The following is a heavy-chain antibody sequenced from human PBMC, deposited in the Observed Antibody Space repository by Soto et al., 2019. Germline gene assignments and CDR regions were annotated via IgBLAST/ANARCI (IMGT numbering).Heavy chain of an antibody. CDR2: IYPGDSDT. J-gene: IGHJ4*02. D-gene: IGHD3-3*01. CDR1: GYSFTSYW. CDR3: ARRVPSYDFWSGYPYYFDY. Sequence: PXESLTISWKGSGYSFTSYWIGLVRQMPGKGLEWMGIIYPGDSDTRYSPSFQGQVTISADKSISTAYLQWSSLKASDTAMYYCARRVPSYDFWSGYPYYFDYWAQGTLVTVSS. V-gene: IGHV5-51*01.